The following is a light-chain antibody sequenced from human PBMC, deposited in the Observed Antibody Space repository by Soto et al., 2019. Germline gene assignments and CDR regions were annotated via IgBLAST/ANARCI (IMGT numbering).Light chain of an antibody. Sequence: EIVLTQSPGTLSLSPGERAALSCRASQTLSNSFIAWYQQKPGQAPRLLIYDTSSRATGVPDRYSASGSGTDFTLTISRREPEDFAVFFCQQYGTSEIIFGQGTRLEIK. J-gene: IGKJ5*01. CDR1: QTLSNSF. CDR2: DTS. V-gene: IGKV3-20*01. CDR3: QQYGTSEII.